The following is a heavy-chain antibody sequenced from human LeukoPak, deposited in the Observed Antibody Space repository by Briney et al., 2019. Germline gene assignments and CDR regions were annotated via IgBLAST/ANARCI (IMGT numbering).Heavy chain of an antibody. J-gene: IGHJ4*02. Sequence: SETLSLTCAVYGGSFSGYYWSWIRQPPGKGLEWIGEINHSGSTYYNPSLKSRVTISVDTSKNQFSLKLNSVTAADTAVYYCASGIATWVYWGQGTLVTVSS. CDR3: ASGIATWVY. D-gene: IGHD1-26*01. CDR1: GGSFSGYY. CDR2: INHSGST. V-gene: IGHV4-34*01.